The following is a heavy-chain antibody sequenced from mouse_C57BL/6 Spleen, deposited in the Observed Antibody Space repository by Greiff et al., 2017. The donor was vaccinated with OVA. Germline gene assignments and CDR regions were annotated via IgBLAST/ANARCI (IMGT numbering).Heavy chain of an antibody. V-gene: IGHV1-62-2*01. Sequence: VQLQQSGAELVKPGASVTLSCKASGYTFTEYTLHWVKRRSGQGLEWIGWFFPGSGSIKYNAKFKDKATLTADKSTSPVYMELSRLTSEDSAVYFCARHENYYGSSPKAMDYWGQGTSVTVSS. CDR1: GYTFTEYT. CDR3: ARHENYYGSSPKAMDY. CDR2: FFPGSGSI. J-gene: IGHJ4*01. D-gene: IGHD1-1*01.